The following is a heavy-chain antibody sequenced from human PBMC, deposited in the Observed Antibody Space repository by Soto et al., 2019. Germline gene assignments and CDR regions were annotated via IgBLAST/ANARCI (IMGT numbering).Heavy chain of an antibody. V-gene: IGHV2-70*01. CDR1: GFSLRTSGMC. J-gene: IGHJ4*02. CDR2: IDWADDT. D-gene: IGHD3-10*01. CDR3: ARTPPFFTMARGVRGYHFDY. Sequence: ASGPTLVNPTQTLTLTCTFSGFSLRTSGMCISWIRQPPGKALEWLALIDWADDTHFRPSLKTRLNVSKDTSKNQVVLTLTNVDPVDTATYYCARTPPFFTMARGVRGYHFDYWGQGALVTVSS.